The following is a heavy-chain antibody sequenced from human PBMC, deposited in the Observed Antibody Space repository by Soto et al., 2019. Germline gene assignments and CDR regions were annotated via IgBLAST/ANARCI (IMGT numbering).Heavy chain of an antibody. CDR3: ARGWRYYYDSSGFYAFDI. J-gene: IGHJ3*02. Sequence: QVQLVQSGAEVKKPGASVKVSCKASGYTFTSYGISWVRQAPGQGLEWMGWISAYNGNANYAQKLQGRVTMTTDTSTSTAYMELRSLRSDDTAVYYCARGWRYYYDSSGFYAFDIWGQGTMVTVSS. D-gene: IGHD3-22*01. CDR2: ISAYNGNA. V-gene: IGHV1-18*01. CDR1: GYTFTSYG.